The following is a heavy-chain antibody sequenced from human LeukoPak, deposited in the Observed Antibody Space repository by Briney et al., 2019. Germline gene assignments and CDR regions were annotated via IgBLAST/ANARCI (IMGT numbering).Heavy chain of an antibody. CDR2: TNVADESK. Sequence: PGRSLRLSCAASGFSFNIDSMYGVRQGPGERLECVSITNVADESKYYAESVKGRFTISRENSKNTLYLQMNSLRAEETDVYFCAKDCHCTSSCHFCGYMEVWGKGPTVTVSS. V-gene: IGHV3-23*01. CDR1: GFSFNIDS. J-gene: IGHJ6*03. D-gene: IGHD2-8*01. CDR3: AKDCHCTSSCHFCGYMEV.